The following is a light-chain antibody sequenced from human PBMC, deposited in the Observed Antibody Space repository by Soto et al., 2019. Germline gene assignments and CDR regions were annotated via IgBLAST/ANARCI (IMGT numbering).Light chain of an antibody. CDR2: SNN. J-gene: IGLJ1*01. CDR1: SSKIGSNT. V-gene: IGLV1-44*01. CDR3: AAWDDSLNGRV. Sequence: QSVLTQPPPASGTPRQRVTISCSGSSSKIGSNTVNWYQQLPGTAPKLLIYSNNQRPSGVPDRFSGSKSGTSASLAISGLQSEDEADYYCAAWDDSLNGRVFGTGTKVTVL.